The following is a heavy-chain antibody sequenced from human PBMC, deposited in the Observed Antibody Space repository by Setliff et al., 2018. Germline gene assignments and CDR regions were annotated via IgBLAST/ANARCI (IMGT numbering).Heavy chain of an antibody. Sequence: GGSLRLSCAASGFTFSSYAMSWVRQAPGKGLEWVSAISGSGGSTYYADSVKGRFTISRDNSKNTIYLQMNSLRADDTAVYYCARDGTRNANDYWGQGTLVTVSS. D-gene: IGHD1-1*01. V-gene: IGHV3-23*01. CDR2: ISGSGGST. CDR1: GFTFSSYA. CDR3: ARDGTRNANDY. J-gene: IGHJ4*02.